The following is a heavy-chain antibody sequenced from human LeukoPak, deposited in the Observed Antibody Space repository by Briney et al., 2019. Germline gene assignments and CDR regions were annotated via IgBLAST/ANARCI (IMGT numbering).Heavy chain of an antibody. CDR1: GFTFSSYG. V-gene: IGHV3-33*01. CDR3: ARPYSSGWYGDYYFDY. CDR2: IWYDGSNK. D-gene: IGHD6-19*01. J-gene: IGHJ4*02. Sequence: PGRSLRLSCAASGFTFSSYGMHWVRQAPGKGLEWVAVIWYDGSNKYYADSVKGRFTISRDNSKNTLYLQMNSLRAEDTAVYYCARPYSSGWYGDYYFDYWGQGTLVTVSS.